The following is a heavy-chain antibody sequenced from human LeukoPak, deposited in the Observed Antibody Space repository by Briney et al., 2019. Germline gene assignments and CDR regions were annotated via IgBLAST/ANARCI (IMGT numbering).Heavy chain of an antibody. D-gene: IGHD2-2*02. CDR1: GGTFSSYA. CDR2: IIPILGTA. Sequence: ASVKVSCKASGGTFSSYAISWVRQAPGQGLEWMGGIIPILGTANYAKKFQGRVTITTDESTSTAYMELSSLRSEDTAAYYCARGGEIVVVPAAIRYYYYYMDVWGKGTTVTVSS. J-gene: IGHJ6*03. V-gene: IGHV1-69*05. CDR3: ARGGEIVVVPAAIRYYYYYMDV.